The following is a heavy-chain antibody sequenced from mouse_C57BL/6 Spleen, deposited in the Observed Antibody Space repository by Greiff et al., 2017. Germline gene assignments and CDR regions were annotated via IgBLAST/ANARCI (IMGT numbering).Heavy chain of an antibody. V-gene: IGHV5S21*01. J-gene: IGHJ1*03. D-gene: IGHD1-1*01. CDR2: ISSGGDYI. Sequence: EVKLVESGEGLVKPGGSLKLSCAASGFTFSSYAMSWVRQTPEKRLEWVAYISSGGDYIYYADTVKGRFTISRDNARNTLYLQMSSLKSEDTAMYYCARGDYYGSGYWYFGGWGTGTTVTVSS. CDR1: GFTFSSYA. CDR3: ARGDYYGSGYWYFGG.